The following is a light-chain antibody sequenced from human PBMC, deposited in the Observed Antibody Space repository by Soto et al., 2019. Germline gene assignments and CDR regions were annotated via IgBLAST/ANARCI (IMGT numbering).Light chain of an antibody. CDR3: QQYDTSPST. CDR2: GAS. Sequence: EIELTQSPGTLSLSPGERATLSCRASQSVSNNYLAWYQQKPGQAPRVLIYGASSRATGIPDRFSGSGSGTDFTLTISRLESEDFAVYCCQQYDTSPSTYGPGTKVDV. J-gene: IGKJ3*01. V-gene: IGKV3-20*01. CDR1: QSVSNNY.